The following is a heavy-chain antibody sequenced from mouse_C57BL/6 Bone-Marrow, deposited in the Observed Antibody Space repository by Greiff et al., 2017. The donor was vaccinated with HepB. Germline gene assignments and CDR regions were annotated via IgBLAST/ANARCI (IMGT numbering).Heavy chain of an antibody. Sequence: EVQLQQSGAELVRPGASVKLSCTASGFNIKDDYMHWVKQRPEQGLEWIGWIDPENGDTEYASKFQGKATITADTSSNTAYLQLSSLTSEDTAVYYCTQFSYYYGSSYFDYWGQGTTLTVSS. D-gene: IGHD1-1*01. CDR1: GFNIKDDY. CDR2: IDPENGDT. CDR3: TQFSYYYGSSYFDY. J-gene: IGHJ2*01. V-gene: IGHV14-4*01.